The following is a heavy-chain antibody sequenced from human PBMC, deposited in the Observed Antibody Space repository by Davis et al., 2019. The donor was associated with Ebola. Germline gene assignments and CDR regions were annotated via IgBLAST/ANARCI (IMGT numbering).Heavy chain of an antibody. D-gene: IGHD2-8*01. CDR1: GYSATTYW. Sequence: GESLKISCQGFGYSATTYWIAWVRQVPGKGLEWMGIVYPGDSDGRYSPSFQGHVSISADKSIDTIYLQWASLEASDTAIYYCARSPMYTIHTSFDSWGQGTLVTVSS. CDR3: ARSPMYTIHTSFDS. J-gene: IGHJ4*02. CDR2: VYPGDSDG. V-gene: IGHV5-51*01.